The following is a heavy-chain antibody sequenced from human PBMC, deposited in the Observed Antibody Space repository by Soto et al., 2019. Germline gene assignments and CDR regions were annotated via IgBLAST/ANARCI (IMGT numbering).Heavy chain of an antibody. V-gene: IGHV4-61*01. D-gene: IGHD2-21*02. J-gene: IGHJ3*02. CDR2: IYYSGST. CDR1: EGNVRSVSYY. CDR3: ARDLGDIDAFDI. Sequence: PSVPKPLTNTVAEGNVRSVSYYWSWKKQPPGKGLEWIGYIYYSGSTNYNPSLKSRVTISVDTSKNQFSLKLSSVTAADTAVYYCARDLGDIDAFDIWGQGTMVTVSS.